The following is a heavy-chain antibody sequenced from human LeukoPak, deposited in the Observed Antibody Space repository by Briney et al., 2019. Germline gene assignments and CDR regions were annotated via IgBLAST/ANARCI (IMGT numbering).Heavy chain of an antibody. CDR2: INHSGST. Sequence: SETLSLTCAVYGGSFSGYNWSWIRQPPGKGLEWIGEINHSGSTNYNPSLKSRVTISVDTSKNQFSLRLSSVTAADTAVYYCARDSYGLGSNYFDPWGQGTQVTVSS. D-gene: IGHD3-10*01. CDR3: ARDSYGLGSNYFDP. J-gene: IGHJ5*02. CDR1: GGSFSGYN. V-gene: IGHV4-34*01.